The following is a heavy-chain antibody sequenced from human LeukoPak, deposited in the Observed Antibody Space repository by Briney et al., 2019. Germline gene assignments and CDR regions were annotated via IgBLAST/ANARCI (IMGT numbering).Heavy chain of an antibody. CDR3: ARAIGVVDCGTQTCYPYHFDK. J-gene: IGHJ4*02. D-gene: IGHD2-21*01. CDR2: LSNTENS. Sequence: QAGGSLRLSCAASGFSVRGSFMTWVRQAPGKGLEWVSLLSNTENSFYADSVKGRFTLSRDISNNTLYLHMHSLRGEDTAVYFCARAIGVVDCGTQTCYPYHFDKWGRGTLVTVSS. CDR1: GFSVRGSF. V-gene: IGHV3-66*01.